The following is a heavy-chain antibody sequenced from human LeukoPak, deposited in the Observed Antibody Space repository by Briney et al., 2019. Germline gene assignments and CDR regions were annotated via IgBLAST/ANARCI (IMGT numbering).Heavy chain of an antibody. V-gene: IGHV1-3*01. CDR3: ARDLPLQSDYDILTGRGYYGMDV. CDR1: GYTFTSYA. J-gene: IGHJ6*02. D-gene: IGHD3-9*01. CDR2: INAGNGNT. Sequence: ASVKVSCKASGYTFTSYAMHWVRQAPGQRLEWMGWINAGNGNTKYSQKFQGRVTITRDTSASTAYMELSSLRSEDTAVYYCARDLPLQSDYDILTGRGYYGMDVWGQGTTVTVSS.